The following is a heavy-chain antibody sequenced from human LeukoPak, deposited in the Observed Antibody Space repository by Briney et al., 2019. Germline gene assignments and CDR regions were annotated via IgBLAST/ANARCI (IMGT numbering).Heavy chain of an antibody. CDR3: ASGYGSGSHSDY. CDR2: IYYSGST. Sequence: PSETLSLTCTVSGGSISSYYWSWIRQPPGKGLEWIGYIYYSGSTNYNPSLKSRVTISVDTSKNQFSLKLSSVTAADTAVYYCASGYGSGSHSDYWGQGTLVTVSS. D-gene: IGHD3-10*01. J-gene: IGHJ4*02. CDR1: GGSISSYY. V-gene: IGHV4-59*01.